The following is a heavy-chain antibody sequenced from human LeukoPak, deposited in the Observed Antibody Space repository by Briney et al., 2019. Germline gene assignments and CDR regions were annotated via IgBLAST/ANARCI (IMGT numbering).Heavy chain of an antibody. CDR1: GFTFSSYA. CDR2: ISYDGTK. Sequence: PGGSLRLSCAASGFTFSSYAMHWVRQAPGKGLEWVAFISYDGTKYYADSVKGRFTISRDNSKNTLYLQMNSLRAEDTAAYYCARDRSFIAAAGIDYWGQGTLVTVSS. V-gene: IGHV3-30*04. J-gene: IGHJ4*02. CDR3: ARDRSFIAAAGIDY. D-gene: IGHD6-13*01.